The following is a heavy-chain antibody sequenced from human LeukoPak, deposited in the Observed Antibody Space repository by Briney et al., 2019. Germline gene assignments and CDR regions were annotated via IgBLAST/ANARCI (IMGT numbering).Heavy chain of an antibody. D-gene: IGHD6-25*01. CDR3: AKDWGRYSSAGYFQH. Sequence: GGSLRLSCAASGFTFSSYGMHWVRQAPGKGLEWVSVIYSGGYTYYADSVKGRFTISRDNSKSTLYLQMNSLRAEDTAVYYCAKDWGRYSSAGYFQHWGQGTLVTVSS. CDR1: GFTFSSYG. J-gene: IGHJ1*01. CDR2: IYSGGYT. V-gene: IGHV3-66*01.